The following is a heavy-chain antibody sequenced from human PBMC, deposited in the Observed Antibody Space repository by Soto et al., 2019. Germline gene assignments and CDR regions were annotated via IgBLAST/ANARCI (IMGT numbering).Heavy chain of an antibody. J-gene: IGHJ3*02. CDR2: ISSSSSYI. D-gene: IGHD2-15*01. V-gene: IGHV3-21*01. CDR3: SKDQGPVAGQVAFDI. Sequence: GGSLRLSCAASGFTFSSYSMNWVRQAPGKGLEWVSSISSSSSYIYYADSVKGRFTISRDNAKNSLYLQMNSLRAEDTAVYYCSKDQGPVAGQVAFDIWGQGTMVTVSS. CDR1: GFTFSSYS.